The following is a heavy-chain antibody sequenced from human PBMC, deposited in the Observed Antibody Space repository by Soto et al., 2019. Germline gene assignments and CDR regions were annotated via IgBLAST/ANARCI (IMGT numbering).Heavy chain of an antibody. CDR1: GGSISNGDYY. D-gene: IGHD3-9*01. J-gene: IGHJ4*02. V-gene: IGHV4-61*08. Sequence: PSETLSLTCTVSGGSISNGDYYWSWIRQHPGKGLEWIGYIFYNGSTNYNPSLKSRVTISVDTSKNQFSLKLSSVTAADTAVYYCARGELRYFDWAPGYWGQGTLVTVSS. CDR3: ARGELRYFDWAPGY. CDR2: IFYNGST.